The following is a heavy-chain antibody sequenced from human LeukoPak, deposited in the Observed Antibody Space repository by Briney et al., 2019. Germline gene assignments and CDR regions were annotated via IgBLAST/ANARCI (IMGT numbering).Heavy chain of an antibody. Sequence: GASVRVSCKASGYTFTSYYMHWVRQAPGQGLEWMGIINPSGGSTSYAQKFQGRVTMTRDMSTSTVYMELSSLRSEDTAVYYCARAEGATSFYYYYYYMDVWGKGTTVTVSS. CDR3: ARAEGATSFYYYYYYMDV. CDR1: GYTFTSYY. J-gene: IGHJ6*03. D-gene: IGHD1-26*01. V-gene: IGHV1-46*01. CDR2: INPSGGST.